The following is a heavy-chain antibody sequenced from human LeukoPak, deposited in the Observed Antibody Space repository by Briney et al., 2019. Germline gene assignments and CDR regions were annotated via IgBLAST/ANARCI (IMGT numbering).Heavy chain of an antibody. V-gene: IGHV3-21*01. D-gene: IGHD1-26*01. J-gene: IGHJ4*02. CDR1: GFTFSSYS. CDR3: ARSGSYNRFDY. CDR2: ISSSSGYI. Sequence: GGSLRLSCAASGFTFSSYSMNLVRQAPGKGLEWVSSISSSSGYIYYADSMKGRFTISRDNAKNSLYLQMSSLRAEDTAVYYCARSGSYNRFDYWGQGTLVTVSS.